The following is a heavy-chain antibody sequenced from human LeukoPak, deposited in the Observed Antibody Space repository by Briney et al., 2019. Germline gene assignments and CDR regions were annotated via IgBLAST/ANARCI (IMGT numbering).Heavy chain of an antibody. Sequence: PSETLSLTCTVSGGSISSSSYYWGWIRQPPGKGLEWIGSIYYSGSTYYNPSLKSRVTISVDTSKNQFSLKLSSVTAADTAVYYCARDPRYSYGYGGLYFDYWGQGTLVIVSS. CDR3: ARDPRYSYGYGGLYFDY. CDR1: GGSISSSSYY. CDR2: IYYSGST. J-gene: IGHJ4*02. V-gene: IGHV4-39*07. D-gene: IGHD5-18*01.